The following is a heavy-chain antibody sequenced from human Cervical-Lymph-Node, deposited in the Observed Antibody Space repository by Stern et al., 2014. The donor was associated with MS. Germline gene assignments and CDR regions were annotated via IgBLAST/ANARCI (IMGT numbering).Heavy chain of an antibody. J-gene: IGHJ4*02. CDR2: IYWGDDK. D-gene: IGHD3-10*01. Sequence: QIPLQESGPTLVKPTHTLTLTCTFSGFALSTRGVGVGWIRQPPGKALEGLALIYWGDDKRYRPFLESRPLASTATTKNQVVLTLTNMDPVDTATYYCARTLWLYGSGSYISYFDYWGQGTLVTVSS. V-gene: IGHV2-5*02. CDR1: GFALSTRGVG. CDR3: ARTLWLYGSGSYISYFDY.